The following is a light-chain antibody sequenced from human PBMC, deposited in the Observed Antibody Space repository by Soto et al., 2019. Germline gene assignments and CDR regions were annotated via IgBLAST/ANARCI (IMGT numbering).Light chain of an antibody. V-gene: IGKV3-11*01. CDR2: DAS. Sequence: EIVLTQSPATLSLSPGERATLSCRASQSVSSYLAWYQQKPGQAPRLLLYDASNRATGIPARFSGSGSGTDVTLTISISEPEDIAVYSCQQRSNLLLTFGGGTKVEIK. CDR1: QSVSSY. CDR3: QQRSNLLLT. J-gene: IGKJ4*01.